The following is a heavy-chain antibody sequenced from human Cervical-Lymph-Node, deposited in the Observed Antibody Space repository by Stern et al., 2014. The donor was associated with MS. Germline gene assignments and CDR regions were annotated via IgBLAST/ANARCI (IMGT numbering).Heavy chain of an antibody. D-gene: IGHD6-19*01. V-gene: IGHV3-30-3*01. CDR1: GFTFSSYA. J-gene: IGHJ4*02. CDR3: ARAYSSGWFSLGY. CDR2: ISFDGSKQ. Sequence: QVQLVESGGGVVQPGRSLRLSCAASGFTFSSYAMHWVRQAPGKGLEWVAVISFDGSKQYYADSVKGRFSVSRDNSKNTLYLQMNSLRVEDTAVYYCARAYSSGWFSLGYWGQGTLVTVSS.